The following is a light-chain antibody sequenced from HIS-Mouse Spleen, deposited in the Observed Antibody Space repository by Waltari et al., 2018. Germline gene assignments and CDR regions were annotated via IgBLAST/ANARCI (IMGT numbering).Light chain of an antibody. CDR3: QVWDSSSDHVV. J-gene: IGLJ2*01. V-gene: IGLV3-21*03. CDR1: NIGSKS. Sequence: SYVLTPPPSVSVALGKTARITCGGNNIGSKSVLWSQQKLGHAPVLVVYDDSDRPSGIPERFSGSNSGNTATLTISRVEAGDEADYYCQVWDSSSDHVVFGGGTKLTVL. CDR2: DDS.